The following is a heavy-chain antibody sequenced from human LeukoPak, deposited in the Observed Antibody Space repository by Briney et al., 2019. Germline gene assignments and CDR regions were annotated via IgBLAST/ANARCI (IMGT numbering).Heavy chain of an antibody. Sequence: PGGSLRLSCAASGFTFSSYAMSWVRQAPGKGLEWVSAISGSGGSTYYADSVKGRFTISRDNSKNTLYLQMNSLRAEDTAVYYCARPGLTIPGYSSGWYTDWFDPWGQGTLVTVSS. D-gene: IGHD6-19*01. V-gene: IGHV3-23*01. CDR1: GFTFSSYA. CDR3: ARPGLTIPGYSSGWYTDWFDP. J-gene: IGHJ5*02. CDR2: ISGSGGST.